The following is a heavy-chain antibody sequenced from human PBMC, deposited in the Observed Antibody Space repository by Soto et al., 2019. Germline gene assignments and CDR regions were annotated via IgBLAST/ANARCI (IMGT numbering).Heavy chain of an antibody. V-gene: IGHV3-9*01. CDR1: GFTFSSYG. CDR3: AKSLARYEAFDI. J-gene: IGHJ3*02. CDR2: ISWDSGRL. Sequence: SLRLSCAASGFTFSSYGISWVFQAPGKGLEWVSGISWDSGRLVYADSVKGRFTISRDNAENSLYLQMNSMRAEDTALYYCAKSLARYEAFDIWGQGTMVTVSS. D-gene: IGHD3-3*02.